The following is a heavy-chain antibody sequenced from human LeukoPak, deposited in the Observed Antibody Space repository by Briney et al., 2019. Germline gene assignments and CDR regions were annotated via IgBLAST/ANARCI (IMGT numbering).Heavy chain of an antibody. D-gene: IGHD3-10*01. Sequence: TGGSLRLSCVASGFTFSSYGMHWVRQAPGKGLEWVAVISFDGSTKDYADSVKGRFTISRDNSKNTLYLQMNSLRAEDQAVYYCAKDYYGSGSYGYFDYWGQGTLVTVSS. CDR3: AKDYYGSGSYGYFDY. J-gene: IGHJ4*02. V-gene: IGHV3-30*18. CDR1: GFTFSSYG. CDR2: ISFDGSTK.